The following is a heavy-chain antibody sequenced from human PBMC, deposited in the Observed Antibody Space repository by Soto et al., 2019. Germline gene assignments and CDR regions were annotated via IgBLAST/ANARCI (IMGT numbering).Heavy chain of an antibody. D-gene: IGHD3-22*01. J-gene: IGHJ4*02. Sequence: GGSLRLSCAASGFTFSSYAMSWVRQAPGKGLEWVSAISGSGGTTYYADSVKGRFTISRDNSKNTLYLQMNSLRAEDTAVYYCAKTHYYDSSGYRPFDYWGQGPLVTVSS. V-gene: IGHV3-23*01. CDR1: GFTFSSYA. CDR3: AKTHYYDSSGYRPFDY. CDR2: ISGSGGTT.